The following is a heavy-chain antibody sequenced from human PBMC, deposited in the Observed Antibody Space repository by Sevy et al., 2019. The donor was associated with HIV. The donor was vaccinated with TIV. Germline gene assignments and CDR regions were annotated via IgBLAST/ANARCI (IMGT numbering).Heavy chain of an antibody. Sequence: SETLSLTCTVSGGSITSLYWNWIRQPPGKGLEWMANINYNGHINYNPSLKSRVTSSHDTSTNQFSLRLSSVTAADTAMYYCAGENAWGRGYSWGQGTLVTVSS. CDR2: INYNGHI. CDR1: GGSITSLY. V-gene: IGHV4-59*08. D-gene: IGHD1-26*01. CDR3: AGENAWGRGYS. J-gene: IGHJ4*02.